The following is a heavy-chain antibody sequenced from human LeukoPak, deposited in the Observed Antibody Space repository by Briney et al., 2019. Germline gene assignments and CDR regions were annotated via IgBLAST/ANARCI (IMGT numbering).Heavy chain of an antibody. CDR3: ARDGGSYHADAFDY. D-gene: IGHD1-26*01. Sequence: GSLRLSCAASGFTFSSYSMNWVRQAPGKGLEWVSSISSSSSYIYCADSVKGRFTISRDNAKNSLYLQMNSLRAEDTAVYYCARDGGSYHADAFDYWGQGTLVTVSS. J-gene: IGHJ4*02. V-gene: IGHV3-21*01. CDR2: ISSSSSYI. CDR1: GFTFSSYS.